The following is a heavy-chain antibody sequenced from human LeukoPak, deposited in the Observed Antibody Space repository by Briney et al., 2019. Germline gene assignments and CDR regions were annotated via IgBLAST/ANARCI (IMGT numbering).Heavy chain of an antibody. V-gene: IGHV3-23*01. D-gene: IGHD7-27*01. J-gene: IGHJ2*01. CDR3: ARELVSLGTGFFDL. CDR2: ITGSSTWT. CDR1: GFTFRTYG. Sequence: GGSLRLSCEASGFTFRTYGMTWVRQAPGKGLEWVSGITGSSTWTYYADSVKGRFIISRDNSKNTLHLQMDSLRAEDTAIYYCARELVSLGTGFFDLWGRGTLVTVSS.